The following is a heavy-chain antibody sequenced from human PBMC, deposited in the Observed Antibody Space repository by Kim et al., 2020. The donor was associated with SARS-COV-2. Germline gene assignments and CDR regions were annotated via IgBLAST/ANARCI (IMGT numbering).Heavy chain of an antibody. CDR1: GGTFSSYA. D-gene: IGHD3-10*01. Sequence: SVKVSCKASGGTFSSYAISWVRQAPGQGLEWMGGIIPIFGTANYAQKFQGRVTITADESTSTAYMELSSLRSEDTAVYYCARGLGYYYGSGSTNPDYWGQGTLVTVSS. V-gene: IGHV1-69*13. CDR3: ARGLGYYYGSGSTNPDY. CDR2: IIPIFGTA. J-gene: IGHJ4*02.